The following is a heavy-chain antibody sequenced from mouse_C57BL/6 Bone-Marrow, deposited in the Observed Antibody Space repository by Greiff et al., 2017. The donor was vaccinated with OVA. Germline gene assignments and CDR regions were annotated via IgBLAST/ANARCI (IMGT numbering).Heavy chain of an antibody. D-gene: IGHD1-1*01. CDR1: GYSFTDYN. J-gene: IGHJ1*03. Sequence: EVQGVESGPELVKPGASVKISCKASGYSFTDYNMNWVKQSNGKSLEWIGVINPNYGTTSYNQKFKGKATLTVDHSSSTAYRQLNSLTSEDSAVYYWARRMFPHYYGSSYRYFDVWGTGTTVTVSA. CDR3: ARRMFPHYYGSSYRYFDV. V-gene: IGHV1-39*01. CDR2: INPNYGTT.